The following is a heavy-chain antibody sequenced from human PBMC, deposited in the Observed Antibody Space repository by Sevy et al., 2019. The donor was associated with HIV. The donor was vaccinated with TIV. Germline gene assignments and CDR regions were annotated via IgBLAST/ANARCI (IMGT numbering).Heavy chain of an antibody. J-gene: IGHJ4*02. CDR2: IIPILGTA. CDR3: AREPADSYGFI. Sequence: ASLKVSCKASGGTFSSYAISWVRQAPGQGLEWMGGIIPILGTANYAQKFQGRVTITADESTSTAYMELSSLRSEDTAVYYCAREPADSYGFIWGQGTLVTVSS. D-gene: IGHD5-18*01. CDR1: GGTFSSYA. V-gene: IGHV1-69*13.